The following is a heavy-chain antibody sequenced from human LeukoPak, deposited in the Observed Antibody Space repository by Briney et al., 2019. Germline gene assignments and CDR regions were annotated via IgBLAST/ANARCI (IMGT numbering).Heavy chain of an antibody. CDR1: GGSFSGYY. Sequence: PSETLSLTCAVYGGSFSGYYWSWIRQPPGKGLKWIGEINHSGSTNYNPSLKSRVTISVDTSKNQFSLKLSSVTAADTAVYYCARGLPLLWFREFRRYNWFDPWGQGTLVTVSS. CDR2: INHSGST. V-gene: IGHV4-34*01. CDR3: ARGLPLLWFREFRRYNWFDP. J-gene: IGHJ5*02. D-gene: IGHD3-10*01.